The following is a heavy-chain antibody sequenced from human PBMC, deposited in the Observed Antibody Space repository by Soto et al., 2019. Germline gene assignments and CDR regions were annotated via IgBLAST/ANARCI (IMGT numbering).Heavy chain of an antibody. J-gene: IGHJ6*02. V-gene: IGHV4-39*01. CDR3: ARLGLRFLEWLSPFSPYYYYGMDV. D-gene: IGHD3-3*01. CDR1: GGSISRSSYY. Sequence: SETLSLTCTVSGGSISRSSYYWGWIRQPPGKGLEWIGSIYYSGSTYYNPSLKSRVTISVDTSKNQFSLKLSSVTAADTAVYYCARLGLRFLEWLSPFSPYYYYGMDVWGQGTTVT. CDR2: IYYSGST.